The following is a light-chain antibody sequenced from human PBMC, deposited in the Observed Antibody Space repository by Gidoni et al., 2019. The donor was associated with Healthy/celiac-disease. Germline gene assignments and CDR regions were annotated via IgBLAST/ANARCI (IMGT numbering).Light chain of an antibody. Sequence: DIQMTQSPSSLSASVGDRVTIPCRASQSISSYLNWYQQKPGKAPKLLIYAASSLQSGVPSRFSGSGSGTDFTLTISSLQPEDVATYYCQQSYSTPRFGGGTKVEIK. CDR1: QSISSY. CDR3: QQSYSTPR. CDR2: AAS. V-gene: IGKV1-39*01. J-gene: IGKJ4*02.